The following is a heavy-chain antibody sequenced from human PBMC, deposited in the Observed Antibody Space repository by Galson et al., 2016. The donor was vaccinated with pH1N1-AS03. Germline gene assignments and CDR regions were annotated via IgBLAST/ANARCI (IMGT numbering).Heavy chain of an antibody. CDR2: IRDDGGDK. CDR1: GFTFSGYY. V-gene: IGHV3-30*02. D-gene: IGHD3-9*01. CDR3: ARGWYDIWTGYLVDPFDY. Sequence: LRLSCAASLASGFTFSGYYMHWVRQAPGKGLEWVAFIRDDGGDKYYAESVKGRFTISRDNSENTLYLQMTSLRAEDTAVYYCARGWYDIWTGYLVDPFDYWGQGALVTVSS. J-gene: IGHJ4*02.